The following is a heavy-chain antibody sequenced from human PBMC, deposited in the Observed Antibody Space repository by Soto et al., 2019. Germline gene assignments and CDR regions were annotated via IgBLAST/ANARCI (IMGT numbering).Heavy chain of an antibody. J-gene: IGHJ1*01. D-gene: IGHD3-16*02. CDR1: GVSISGTSYY. CDR2: IYYSGET. CDR3: ARHGSF. Sequence: SETLSLTCTVSGVSISGTSYYWGWIRQTPAKGLEWIGTIYYSGETFYNPSLKSRVTISIDTSKNHLSLNLTPVTAADTAIYYCARHGSFWGQGALVTVSS. V-gene: IGHV4-39*01.